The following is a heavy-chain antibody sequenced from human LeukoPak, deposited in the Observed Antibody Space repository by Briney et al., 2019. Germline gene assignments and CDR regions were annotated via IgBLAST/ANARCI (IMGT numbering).Heavy chain of an antibody. J-gene: IGHJ3*02. CDR3: ARDGYYYDSSGYYYQVAISYAFDI. V-gene: IGHV3-30*04. D-gene: IGHD3-22*01. CDR2: ISYDGSNK. Sequence: GGSLRLSYAASGFTFSSYAMHWVRQAPGKGLEWVAVISYDGSNKYYADSVKGRFTISRDNSKNTLYLQMNSLRAEDTAVYYCARDGYYYDSSGYYYQVAISYAFDIWGQGTMVTVSS. CDR1: GFTFSSYA.